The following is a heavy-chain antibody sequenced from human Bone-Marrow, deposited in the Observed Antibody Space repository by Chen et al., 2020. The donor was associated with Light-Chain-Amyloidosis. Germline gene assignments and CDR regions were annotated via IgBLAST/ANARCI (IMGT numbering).Heavy chain of an antibody. V-gene: IGHV4-39*07. Sequence: QVQLQESGPGLVKPSETLSLTCTVSGGSISGTSYDWVWIRQPPGKGLEWIGTFYYTGITYYNPSLKSRVNISVDMSKNQFSLILSSVTAADTAVYHCAREVPAVKKNYMDVWGKGTTVIVSS. CDR1: GGSISGTSYD. D-gene: IGHD2-2*01. J-gene: IGHJ6*03. CDR3: AREVPAVKKNYMDV. CDR2: FYYTGIT.